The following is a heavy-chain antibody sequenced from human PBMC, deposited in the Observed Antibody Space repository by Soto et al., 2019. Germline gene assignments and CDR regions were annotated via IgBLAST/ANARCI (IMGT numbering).Heavy chain of an antibody. J-gene: IGHJ4*02. D-gene: IGHD3-16*02. Sequence: QVQLVQSGAEVKKSGASVRVSCKASGYTFTGYYIHWVRQAPGQGPEWMGEIGPNRGDTRYAQKFQGRVTMTRDTSITTVYMELSNLSPDDTAVYYCGIGRSGEVVVFYWGQGTLVTVYS. CDR2: IGPNRGDT. CDR3: GIGRSGEVVVFY. V-gene: IGHV1-2*02. CDR1: GYTFTGYY.